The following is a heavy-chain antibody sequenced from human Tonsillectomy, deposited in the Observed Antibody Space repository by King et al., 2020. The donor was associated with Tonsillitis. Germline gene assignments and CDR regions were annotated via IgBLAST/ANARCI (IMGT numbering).Heavy chain of an antibody. Sequence: QLQESGPGLVNPSETLSLTCTVSGGSINSYYWGWIRQPPGKGLEWIGYNYYSGSTNYNPSLKSRVTRSVDTSKNQFSLKLSSVTAADTAVYYCARVPPVAGNKYFFDYWGQGTLVTVSS. V-gene: IGHV4-59*01. CDR1: GGSINSYY. CDR2: NYYSGST. D-gene: IGHD6-19*01. J-gene: IGHJ4*02. CDR3: ARVPPVAGNKYFFDY.